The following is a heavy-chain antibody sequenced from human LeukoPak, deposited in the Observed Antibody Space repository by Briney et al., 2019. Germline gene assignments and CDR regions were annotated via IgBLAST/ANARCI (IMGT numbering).Heavy chain of an antibody. J-gene: IGHJ4*02. V-gene: IGHV4-59*08. CDR2: IYYSGST. Sequence: ASETLSLTCTVSGGSISSYYWSWIRQPPVKGLEWIGYIYYSGSTNYNPSLKSRVTISVDTSKNQFSLKLSSVTAADTAVYYCARHKWQYQLWYYFDYWGQGTLVTVSS. CDR3: ARHKWQYQLWYYFDY. CDR1: GGSISSYY. D-gene: IGHD2-2*01.